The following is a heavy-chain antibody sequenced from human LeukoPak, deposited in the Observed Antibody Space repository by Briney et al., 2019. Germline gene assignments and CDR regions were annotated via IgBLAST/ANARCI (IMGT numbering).Heavy chain of an antibody. CDR1: GFTFSNYN. V-gene: IGHV3-48*01. D-gene: IGHD1-26*01. J-gene: IGHJ4*02. CDR3: ARDGNMGAEIDY. CDR2: IDRSSSII. Sequence: GGSLRLSCAASGFTFSNYNMDWVCQAPGKGLEWVSYIDRSSSIIYYADSVKGRFTLSRDNAKNSLYLQMNSLRAEDSAVYYCARDGNMGAEIDYWGQGTLVTVSS.